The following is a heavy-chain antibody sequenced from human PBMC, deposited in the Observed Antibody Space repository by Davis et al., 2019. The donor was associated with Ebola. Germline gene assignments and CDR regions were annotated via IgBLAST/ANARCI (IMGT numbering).Heavy chain of an antibody. D-gene: IGHD2-21*01. J-gene: IGHJ3*02. CDR3: ARSYSSLVTGAFHI. CDR1: GASFSGYY. Sequence: PSETLSLTCAVYGASFSGYYWSWIRQAPGEGLEWIGEINHSGSTSYNPSLKSRVTISLDTSKSQFSLKLSSVTAADTAIYYCARSYSSLVTGAFHIWGQGTMVTISS. V-gene: IGHV4-34*01. CDR2: INHSGST.